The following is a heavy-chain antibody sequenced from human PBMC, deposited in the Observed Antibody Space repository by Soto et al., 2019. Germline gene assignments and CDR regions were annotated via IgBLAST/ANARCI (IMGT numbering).Heavy chain of an antibody. V-gene: IGHV4-34*01. D-gene: IGHD3-10*01. J-gene: IGHJ6*02. Sequence: SETLSLTCAVYGGSFSGYYWSWIRQPPGKGLEWIGEINHSGSPNYNPSLTSRVTISVDTSKNQFSLKLSSVTAADTAVYYCARGWGAMVRGVIIDIYYYYGMDVWGQGTTVTVSS. CDR3: ARGWGAMVRGVIIDIYYYYGMDV. CDR2: INHSGSP. CDR1: GGSFSGYY.